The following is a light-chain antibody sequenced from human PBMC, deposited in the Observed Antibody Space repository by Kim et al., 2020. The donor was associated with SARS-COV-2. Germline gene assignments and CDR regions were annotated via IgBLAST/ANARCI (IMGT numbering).Light chain of an antibody. CDR1: QSISRW. CDR2: DAS. CDR3: HQYNSLYA. Sequence: LSASVGDRVTITCRASQSISRWLVWYQQKPGKAPKVLVYDASTLESGVPSRFSGSGSGTEFTLTITSLQPDDFATYYCHQYNSLYAFGQGTKLEI. V-gene: IGKV1-5*01. J-gene: IGKJ2*01.